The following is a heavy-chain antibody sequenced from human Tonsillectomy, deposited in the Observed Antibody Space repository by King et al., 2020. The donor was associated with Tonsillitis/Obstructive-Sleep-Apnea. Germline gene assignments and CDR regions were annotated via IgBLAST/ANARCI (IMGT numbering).Heavy chain of an antibody. J-gene: IGHJ4*02. Sequence: HVQLQQSGPGLVKPSQTLSLTCAISGDSVSSNSAAWTWIRQSPSRGLEWLGRTYYRSKWYNDYAVSVKSRITIKPDTSKNQFSLQLISVTPEDTAIYYCSRDRFYDSSRLVGFDYWGQGTLVTVSS. CDR3: SRDRFYDSSRLVGFDY. V-gene: IGHV6-1*01. CDR2: TYYRSKWYN. CDR1: GDSVSSNSAA. D-gene: IGHD3-22*01.